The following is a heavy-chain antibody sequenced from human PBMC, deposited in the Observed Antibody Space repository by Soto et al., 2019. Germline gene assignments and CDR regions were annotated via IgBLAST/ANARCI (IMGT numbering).Heavy chain of an antibody. D-gene: IGHD2-2*01. J-gene: IGHJ4*02. CDR3: GGAGYCRPGCYYYFEY. Sequence: PGGSLRLSCAVSGFTFGSYWMNWVRLIPGKGLEWVAYIKPDGSATYYVDSVKGRFTISRDNAKNSLYLQMNSLIVEDTSVYYCGGAGYCRPGCYYYFEYWGPGTMVTVYS. V-gene: IGHV3-7*01. CDR1: GFTFGSYW. CDR2: IKPDGSAT.